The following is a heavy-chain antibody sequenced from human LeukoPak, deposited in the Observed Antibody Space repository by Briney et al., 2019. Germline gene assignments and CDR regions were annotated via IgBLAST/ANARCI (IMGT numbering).Heavy chain of an antibody. CDR2: IYYSGST. CDR3: ARVLKHQVDY. V-gene: IGHV4-31*03. J-gene: IGHJ4*02. D-gene: IGHD2-2*01. CDR1: GGSISSGGYY. Sequence: SETLSLTCTVSGGSISSGGYYWSWIRQHPGKGLEWIGYIYYSGSTYYNPSLKSRVTISVDTSKNQFSLKLSSVTAADTAVYYCARVLKHQVDYWGQGTLVTVSS.